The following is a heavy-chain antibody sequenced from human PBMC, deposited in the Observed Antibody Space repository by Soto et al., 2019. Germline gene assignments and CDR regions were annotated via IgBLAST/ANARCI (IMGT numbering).Heavy chain of an antibody. CDR2: ISISVSYS. D-gene: IGHD6-13*01. J-gene: IGHJ5*01. Sequence: VQLVQSGAELRMPGASVKVSCKTSGYIFTNYGLTWVRQAPGQGLEWMGRISISVSYSHSSPKFHGRLIMTTDTSTNTAFMELRNLRIDDTAMYFCAKNSSREWLDSWGQGTLITVSS. CDR1: GYIFTNYG. V-gene: IGHV1-18*01. CDR3: AKNSSREWLDS.